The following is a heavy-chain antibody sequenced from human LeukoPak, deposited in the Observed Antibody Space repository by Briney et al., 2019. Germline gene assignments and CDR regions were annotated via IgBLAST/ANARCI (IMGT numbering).Heavy chain of an antibody. Sequence: ASVKVSCKASGYTFTSYAMNWVRQAPGQGLEWMGWINTNTGNPTYAQGFTGRFVFSLDTSVSTAYLQISSLKAEDTAVYYCARRGYYYGSGSYYNMDYWGQGTLVTVSS. V-gene: IGHV7-4-1*02. J-gene: IGHJ4*02. CDR3: ARRGYYYGSGSYYNMDY. D-gene: IGHD3-10*01. CDR2: INTNTGNP. CDR1: GYTFTSYA.